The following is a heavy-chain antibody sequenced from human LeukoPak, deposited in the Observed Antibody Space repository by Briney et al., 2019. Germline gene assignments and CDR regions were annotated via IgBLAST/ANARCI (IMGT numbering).Heavy chain of an antibody. CDR3: ARDGSSGWYRGDY. J-gene: IGHJ4*02. Sequence: GGSLRLSCAASGFTVSSNYMSWVRQAPGKGLEWVSVIYSGGSTYYADSVKGRFTISRDNSKNTLYPQMNSLRAEDTAVYYCARDGSSGWYRGDYWGQGTLVTVSS. D-gene: IGHD6-19*01. CDR1: GFTVSSNY. V-gene: IGHV3-66*01. CDR2: IYSGGST.